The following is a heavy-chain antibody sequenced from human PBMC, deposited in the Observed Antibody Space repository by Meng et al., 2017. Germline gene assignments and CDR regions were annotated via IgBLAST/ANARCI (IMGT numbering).Heavy chain of an antibody. CDR1: ALRLTDAW. V-gene: IGHV3-15*01. D-gene: IGHD6-13*01. Sequence: VGLGGAVRGLVQAGGSLKLSCVASALRLTDAWRSGVRQVQGKVREWVGRIKRNGDGGTLDYAVRVTGRFTISRDESKNTLYLPMDRLITECTAVYFCATGAAAADHWGQGTLVTVSS. J-gene: IGHJ4*02. CDR3: ATGAAAADH. CDR2: IKRNGDGGTL.